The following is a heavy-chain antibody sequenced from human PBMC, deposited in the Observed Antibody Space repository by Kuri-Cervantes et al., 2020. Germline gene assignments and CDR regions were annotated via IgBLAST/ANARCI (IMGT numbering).Heavy chain of an antibody. Sequence: SETLPLTCAVYGGSFSGYYWSWIRQPPGKGLEWIGEINHSGSTNYNPSLKSRVTISVDTSKNQFSLKLSSVTAADTAVYYCARVFVEAAASTQTFDPWGQGTLVTVSS. CDR1: GGSFSGYY. V-gene: IGHV4-34*01. CDR3: ARVFVEAAASTQTFDP. D-gene: IGHD6-13*01. CDR2: INHSGST. J-gene: IGHJ5*02.